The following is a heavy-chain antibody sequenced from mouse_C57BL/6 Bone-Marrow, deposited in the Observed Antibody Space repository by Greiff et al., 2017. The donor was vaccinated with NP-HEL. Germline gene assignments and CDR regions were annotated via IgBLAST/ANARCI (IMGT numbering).Heavy chain of an antibody. CDR2: ISNGGGST. J-gene: IGHJ1*03. V-gene: IGHV5-12*01. CDR1: GFTFSDYY. D-gene: IGHD2-2*01. Sequence: EVKVVESGGGLVQPGGSLKLSCAASGFTFSDYYMYWVRQTPEKRLEWVAYISNGGGSTYYPDTVKGRFTISRDNAKNTLYLQRSRLKSEDTAMYYCARPYGYDGYFDVWGTGTTVTVSS. CDR3: ARPYGYDGYFDV.